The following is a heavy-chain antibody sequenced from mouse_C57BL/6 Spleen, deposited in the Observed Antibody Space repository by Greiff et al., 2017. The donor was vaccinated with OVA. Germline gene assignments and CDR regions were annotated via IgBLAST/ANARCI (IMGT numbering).Heavy chain of an antibody. CDR3: ARASSGYWFAY. J-gene: IGHJ3*01. D-gene: IGHD3-2*02. CDR2: IDPSDSET. Sequence: VQLQQPGAELVRPGSSVKLSCKASGYTFTSYWMHWVKQRPIQGLEWIGNIDPSDSETHYNQKFKDKATLTVDKSSSTAYMQLSSLTSEDSAVYYCARASSGYWFAYWGQGTLVTVSA. CDR1: GYTFTSYW. V-gene: IGHV1-52*01.